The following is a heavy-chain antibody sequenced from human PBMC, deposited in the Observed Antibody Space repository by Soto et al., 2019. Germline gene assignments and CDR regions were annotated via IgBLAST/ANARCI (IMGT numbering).Heavy chain of an antibody. CDR2: IIPIFGTA. J-gene: IGHJ4*02. CDR3: ARSLSGRQSIAVAGPGGY. D-gene: IGHD6-19*01. Sequence: GASVKVSCKASGGTFSSYAISWVRQAPGQGLEWMGGIIPIFGTANYAQKFQGRVTITADESTSTAYMELSSLRSEDTAVYYCARSLSGRQSIAVAGPGGYWGQGTLVTVYS. CDR1: GGTFSSYA. V-gene: IGHV1-69*13.